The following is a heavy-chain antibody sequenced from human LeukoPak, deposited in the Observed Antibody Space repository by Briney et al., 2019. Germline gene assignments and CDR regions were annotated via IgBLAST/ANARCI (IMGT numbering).Heavy chain of an antibody. CDR1: GFAFDDFA. Sequence: GGSLRLSCTTSGFAFDDFAMSWVRQPAGKGLEWVGFIRRRAYGGAAEYAASVKGRFIITRDDSKGIAYLQMHSLKTENTAVYYCSRSGLVDFDYWGQGSRVIVSP. J-gene: IGHJ4*02. CDR3: SRSGLVDFDY. D-gene: IGHD6-25*01. CDR2: IRRRAYGGAA. V-gene: IGHV3-49*04.